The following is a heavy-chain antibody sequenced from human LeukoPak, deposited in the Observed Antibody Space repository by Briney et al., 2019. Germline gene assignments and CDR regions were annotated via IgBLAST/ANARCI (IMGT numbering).Heavy chain of an antibody. V-gene: IGHV3-53*01. D-gene: IGHD1-26*01. CDR1: GFTVSSNY. CDR3: ARDLSFGGSSPTEPGAFDI. CDR2: IYSGGST. Sequence: GGSLRLSCAASGFTVSSNYMSWVRQAPGKGLEWVSVIYSGGSTYYADSVKGRFTISRDNSKNTLYLQMNSLRAEDTAVYYCARDLSFGGSSPTEPGAFDIWGQGTMVTVSS. J-gene: IGHJ3*02.